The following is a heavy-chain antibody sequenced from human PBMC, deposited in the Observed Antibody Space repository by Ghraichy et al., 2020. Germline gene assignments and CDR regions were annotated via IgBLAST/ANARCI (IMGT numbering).Heavy chain of an antibody. D-gene: IGHD1-26*01. J-gene: IGHJ4*02. V-gene: IGHV3-21*01. Sequence: GGSLRLSCAASGFTFSSYSMNWVRQAPGKGLEWVSSISSSSSYIYYADSVKGRFTISRDNAKNSLYLQMNSLRAEDTAVYYCAREVVGGSYYFDYWGQGTLVTVSS. CDR1: GFTFSSYS. CDR3: AREVVGGSYYFDY. CDR2: ISSSSSYI.